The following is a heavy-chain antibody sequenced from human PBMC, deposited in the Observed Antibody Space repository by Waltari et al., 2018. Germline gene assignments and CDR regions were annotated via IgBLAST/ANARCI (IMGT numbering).Heavy chain of an antibody. CDR2: IYYSGST. CDR1: GGSISSSSYY. CDR3: ARGIRFLEWLLYEGGYFDY. Sequence: QLQLQESGPGMVKPSATLSLTCTVSGGSISSSSYYWRWIRQPPGQGLEWIGSIYYSGSTYYNPSLKSRVTISVDTSKNQFSLKLSSVTAADTAVYYCARGIRFLEWLLYEGGYFDYWGQGTLVTVSS. D-gene: IGHD3-3*01. V-gene: IGHV4-39*01. J-gene: IGHJ4*02.